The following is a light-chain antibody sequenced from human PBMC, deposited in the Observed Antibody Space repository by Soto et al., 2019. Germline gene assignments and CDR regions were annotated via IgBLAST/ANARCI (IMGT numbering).Light chain of an antibody. Sequence: IVLTQSPGTLSLSPGERATLSCWASQSVSSNYLAWYQQKPGQAPRLLIYGASSRATGISDRFSGSGSGTYFTLTISRLEPEDFAVYYFQHYGSSPRGTFGQGTKVEI. CDR2: GAS. J-gene: IGKJ1*01. CDR3: QHYGSSPRGT. V-gene: IGKV3-20*01. CDR1: QSVSSNY.